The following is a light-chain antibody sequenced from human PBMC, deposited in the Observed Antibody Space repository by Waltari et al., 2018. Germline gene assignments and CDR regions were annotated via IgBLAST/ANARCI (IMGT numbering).Light chain of an antibody. Sequence: SSELTQDPVVSVALGQTVSITCQGDSLTTYYAAWYQRKPGQAPVLVIYGENNRPSGTPDRFSGSRSGNTSSLTITGAQAEDEADYYCNCRDTSDYHLWLFGGGTKLTVL. CDR1: SLTTYY. V-gene: IGLV3-19*01. CDR3: NCRDTSDYHLWL. CDR2: GEN. J-gene: IGLJ3*02.